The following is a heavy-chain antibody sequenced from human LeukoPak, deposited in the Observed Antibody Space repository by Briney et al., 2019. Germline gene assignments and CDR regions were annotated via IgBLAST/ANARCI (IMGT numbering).Heavy chain of an antibody. CDR1: GYTFTSYG. J-gene: IGHJ6*02. CDR3: ARAGCSSTSCYGYYYYGMDV. CDR2: ISAYNGNT. V-gene: IGHV1-18*01. D-gene: IGHD2-2*01. Sequence: ASVKVSCKASGYTFTSYGISWVRQAPGQGLEWMGWISAYNGNTNYAQKLQGRVTMTTDTSTSTAYMELRSLRSGDTAVYYCARAGCSSTSCYGYYYYGMDVWGQGTTVTVSS.